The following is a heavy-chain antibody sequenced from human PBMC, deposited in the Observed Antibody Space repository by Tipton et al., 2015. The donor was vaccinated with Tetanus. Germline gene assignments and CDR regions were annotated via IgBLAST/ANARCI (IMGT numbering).Heavy chain of an antibody. V-gene: IGHV3-33*01. J-gene: IGHJ4*02. CDR3: AREADCSGGSCFSGDFDN. CDR1: GFIFSSYS. Sequence: SLRLSCAASGFIFSSYSIHWVRQAPGKGLEWVAVSWYDGTDKYYADSVKGRFTISRDNSKNTLYPQMNSLRAEDTAVYYCAREADCSGGSCFSGDFDNWGQGTQVTVSS. D-gene: IGHD2-15*01. CDR2: SWYDGTDK.